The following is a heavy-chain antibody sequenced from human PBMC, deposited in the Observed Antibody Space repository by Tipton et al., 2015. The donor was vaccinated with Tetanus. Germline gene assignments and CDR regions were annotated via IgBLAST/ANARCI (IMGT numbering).Heavy chain of an antibody. CDR3: ARQTLSLERLFKSPDVLDL. Sequence: TLSLTCTVSGASINSSRHFWAWIRQPPGKGLEWIGAIYYRGSTFYNPSLKDRINIFVDRSKNHFSLRLSSVTAADTSVYYCARQTLSLERLFKSPDVLDLWGQGTMVTVSS. CDR1: GASINSSRHF. CDR2: IYYRGST. V-gene: IGHV4-39*01. J-gene: IGHJ3*01. D-gene: IGHD1-1*01.